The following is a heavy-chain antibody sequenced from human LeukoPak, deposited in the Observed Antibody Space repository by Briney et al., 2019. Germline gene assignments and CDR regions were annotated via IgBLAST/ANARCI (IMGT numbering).Heavy chain of an antibody. J-gene: IGHJ5*02. D-gene: IGHD2-15*01. V-gene: IGHV3-48*04. CDR1: GFTFSSYS. CDR3: ASPTHQWRFDP. Sequence: GGSLRLSCAASGFTFSSYSMSWIRQAPGKGLEWVSYISSSGSTIYYADFVKGRFTISRDNAKNSLYLQMNSLRAEDTAVYYCASPTHQWRFDPWGQGTLVTVSS. CDR2: ISSSGSTI.